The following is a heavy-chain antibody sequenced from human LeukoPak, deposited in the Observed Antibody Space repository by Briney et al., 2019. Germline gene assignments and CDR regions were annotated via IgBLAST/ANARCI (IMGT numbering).Heavy chain of an antibody. V-gene: IGHV3-43*01. CDR3: ARDMPDSSGWYGGLYYYYMDV. D-gene: IGHD6-19*01. CDR1: GFTFDDYT. Sequence: GGSLRLSCAASGFTFDDYTMHWVRQAPGRGLEWVSLISWDGGRTSYADSVKGRFTISGDNAKNSLYLQMNSLRAEDTALYYCARDMPDSSGWYGGLYYYYMDVWGKGTTVTVSS. CDR2: ISWDGGRT. J-gene: IGHJ6*03.